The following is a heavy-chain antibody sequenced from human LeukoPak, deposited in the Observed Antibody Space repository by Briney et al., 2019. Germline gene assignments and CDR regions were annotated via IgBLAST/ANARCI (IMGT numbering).Heavy chain of an antibody. CDR3: ARGPSGMIEVVHDLHFDY. Sequence: GESLKISCKGSGYSFTSYWIGWVRQMPGKGLEWMGIIYPGDSDTRYSPSFQGQVTISADKSISTAYLQWSSLKASDTAMYYCARGPSGMIEVVHDLHFDYWGQGTLVTVSS. D-gene: IGHD3-22*01. V-gene: IGHV5-51*01. CDR1: GYSFTSYW. J-gene: IGHJ4*02. CDR2: IYPGDSDT.